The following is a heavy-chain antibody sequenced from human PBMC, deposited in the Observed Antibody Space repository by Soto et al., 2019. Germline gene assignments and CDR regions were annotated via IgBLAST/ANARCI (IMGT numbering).Heavy chain of an antibody. D-gene: IGHD2-15*01. CDR3: ARCYCSVGSCYTCWHFDL. Sequence: QAQLVQSGAEVKKPGASVTVSCQAGGYPFADYGISWVRQAPGQGLEWMGWIGPYNGNTNYAQNLQDRVTMTTDTSTNTAYMELRSLRSDDTALYYCARCYCSVGSCYTCWHFDLWGRGTLLTVSS. V-gene: IGHV1-18*01. J-gene: IGHJ2*01. CDR2: IGPYNGNT. CDR1: GYPFADYG.